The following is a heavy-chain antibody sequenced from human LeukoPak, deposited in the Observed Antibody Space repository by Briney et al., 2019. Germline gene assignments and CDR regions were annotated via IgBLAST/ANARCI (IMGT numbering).Heavy chain of an antibody. CDR2: ISGSGGST. J-gene: IGHJ5*02. CDR3: ARDIEDCSSTSCPGWFDP. D-gene: IGHD2-2*01. Sequence: GGSLRLSCAASGFTFSNSWMSWVRQAPGKGLEWVSTISGSGGSTYYADSVKGRFTISRDNAKNSLYLQMNSLRAEDTAVYYCARDIEDCSSTSCPGWFDPWGQGTLVTVSS. V-gene: IGHV3-21*01. CDR1: GFTFSNSW.